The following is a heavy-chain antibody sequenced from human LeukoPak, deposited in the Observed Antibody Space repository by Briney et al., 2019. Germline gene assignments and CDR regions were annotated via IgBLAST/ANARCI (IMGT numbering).Heavy chain of an antibody. Sequence: SETLSLTCTVSGGSISSSYWTWIRQPPGKGLEWIGYISNSGNTNYNPSLKSRVTILVDTSKNQFSLKLTSVTPADTAMYYCARDNGGSGYWGQGTLVTVSS. CDR3: ARDNGGSGY. V-gene: IGHV4-59*01. CDR1: GGSISSSY. J-gene: IGHJ4*02. CDR2: ISNSGNT. D-gene: IGHD1-26*01.